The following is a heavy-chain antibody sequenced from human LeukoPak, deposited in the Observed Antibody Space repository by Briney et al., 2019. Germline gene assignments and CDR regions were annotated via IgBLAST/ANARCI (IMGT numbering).Heavy chain of an antibody. CDR3: ARGTIFGVVMAYYGMDV. D-gene: IGHD3-3*01. V-gene: IGHV4-31*11. CDR2: IYYSGST. CDR1: GGSFSGYY. J-gene: IGHJ6*02. Sequence: SETLSLTCAVYGGSFSGYYWSWIRQHPGKGLEWIGYIYYSGSTYYNPSLKSRVTISVDTSKNQFSLKLSSVTAADTAVYYCARGTIFGVVMAYYGMDVWGQGTTVTVSS.